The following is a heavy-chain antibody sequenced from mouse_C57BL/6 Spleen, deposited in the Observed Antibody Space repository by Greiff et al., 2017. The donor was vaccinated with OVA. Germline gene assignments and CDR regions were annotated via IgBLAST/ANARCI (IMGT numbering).Heavy chain of an antibody. V-gene: IGHV3-6*01. CDR1: GYSITSGYY. Sequence: ESGPGLVKPSQSLSLTCSVTGYSITSGYYWNWIRQFPGNKLEWMGYISYDGSNNYNPSLKNRISITRDTSKNQFFLKLNSVTTEDTATYYCARDDYYEGVDYWGQGTTLTVSS. CDR2: ISYDGSN. D-gene: IGHD1-1*01. CDR3: ARDDYYEGVDY. J-gene: IGHJ2*01.